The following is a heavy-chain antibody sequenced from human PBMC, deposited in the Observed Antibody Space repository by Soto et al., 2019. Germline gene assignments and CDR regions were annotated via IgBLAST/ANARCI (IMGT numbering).Heavy chain of an antibody. Sequence: PSETLSLTCTVSGGSISSGDYYWSWIRQPPGKGLEWIGYIYYSGSTYYNPSLKSRVTISVDTSKNQFSLKLSSVTAADTAVYYCARGGTGRDGYNIIVDYWGQGTLVTVSS. V-gene: IGHV4-30-4*01. CDR2: IYYSGST. CDR3: ARGGTGRDGYNIIVDY. D-gene: IGHD3-10*01. J-gene: IGHJ4*02. CDR1: GGSISSGDYY.